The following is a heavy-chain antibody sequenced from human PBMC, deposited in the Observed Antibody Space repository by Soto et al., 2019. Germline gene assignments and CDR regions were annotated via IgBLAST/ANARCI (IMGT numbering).Heavy chain of an antibody. J-gene: IGHJ4*02. CDR2: LSYNGNKK. V-gene: IGHV3-30*03. CDR1: GFTFTAFG. Sequence: LRLSCAASGFTFTAFGMHWVRQTPGKGLEWVAGLSYNGNKKYYGDSVKGRFTISRDNSKKILYLEMNSLRKEDSAVYFCARLGGSQDDFNRFASCGQG. CDR3: ARLGGSQDDFNRFAS. D-gene: IGHD3-10*01.